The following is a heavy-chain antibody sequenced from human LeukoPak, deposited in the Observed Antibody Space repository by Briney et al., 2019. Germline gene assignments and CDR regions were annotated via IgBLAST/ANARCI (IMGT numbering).Heavy chain of an antibody. CDR3: ARDGLRGNNWFDP. CDR1: GFTIGSYG. CDR2: IWYDGSNK. Sequence: GGSLRLSCAASGFTIGSYGMHWVRQAPGKGLEWVAVIWYDGSNKYYADSVKGRFTISRDNSKNTLDLQMNSLRAADTAVYYCARDGLRGNNWFDPWGQGTLVTVSS. J-gene: IGHJ5*02. D-gene: IGHD5-24*01. V-gene: IGHV3-33*01.